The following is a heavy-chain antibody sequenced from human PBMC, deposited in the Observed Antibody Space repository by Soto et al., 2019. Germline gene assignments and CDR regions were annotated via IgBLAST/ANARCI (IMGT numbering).Heavy chain of an antibody. Sequence: EVQLVESGGGLVKPGGSLSLSCAASGSTFSSYSMNWVRQAPGKGLEWVSSISSSSSYIYYADSVKGRFTISRDNAKNSLYLQMNSLRAEDTAVYYCARPYCSGGSCYHFDYWGQGTLVTVSS. J-gene: IGHJ4*02. D-gene: IGHD2-15*01. CDR1: GSTFSSYS. CDR3: ARPYCSGGSCYHFDY. V-gene: IGHV3-21*01. CDR2: ISSSSSYI.